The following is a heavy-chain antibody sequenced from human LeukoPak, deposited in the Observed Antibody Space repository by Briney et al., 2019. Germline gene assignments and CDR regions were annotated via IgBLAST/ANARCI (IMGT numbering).Heavy chain of an antibody. CDR2: INPNSGGT. J-gene: IGHJ6*03. Sequence: ASVKVSCKASGYTFTGYYMHWVRQAPGQGLEWMGWINPNSGGTNYAQKFQGRVTMTRDTSISTAYMELSSLRSEDTAVYYCARGGSLTYCSSTSCYQGYYYYYMDVWGQGTTVTVSS. V-gene: IGHV1-2*02. CDR3: ARGGSLTYCSSTSCYQGYYYYYMDV. D-gene: IGHD2-2*01. CDR1: GYTFTGYY.